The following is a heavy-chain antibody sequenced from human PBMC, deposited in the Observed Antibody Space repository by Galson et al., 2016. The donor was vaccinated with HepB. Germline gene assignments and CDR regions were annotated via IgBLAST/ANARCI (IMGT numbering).Heavy chain of an antibody. D-gene: IGHD5-24*01. V-gene: IGHV3-30-3*01. Sequence: SLRLSCAASGFTFSSYAMHWVRQAPGKGLEWVAVISYDGSNKYYADSVKGRFTISRDNSKNTLYLQMNSLTAEDTAVYYCARRDRNFYYYPMDVWGQGTTVTVSS. J-gene: IGHJ6*02. CDR1: GFTFSSYA. CDR3: ARRDRNFYYYPMDV. CDR2: ISYDGSNK.